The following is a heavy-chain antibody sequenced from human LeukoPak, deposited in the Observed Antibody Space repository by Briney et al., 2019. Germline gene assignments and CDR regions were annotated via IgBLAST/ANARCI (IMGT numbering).Heavy chain of an antibody. Sequence: GGSLRLSCAASGFTFSSYDMHWVRQATGKGLEWVSAIGTAGDTYYPGSVKGRSTISRENAKNSLYLQLNSLRAGETAVDYCARSLAVGATIWVALDYWGQGTLVTVSS. CDR3: ARSLAVGATIWVALDY. J-gene: IGHJ4*02. V-gene: IGHV3-13*01. D-gene: IGHD1-26*01. CDR1: GFTFSSYD. CDR2: IGTAGDT.